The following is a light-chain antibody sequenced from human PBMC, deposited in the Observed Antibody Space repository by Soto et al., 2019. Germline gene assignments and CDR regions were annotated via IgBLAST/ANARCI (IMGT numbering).Light chain of an antibody. Sequence: DIQMTQSPSTLSASVGDRVTITCRASQSISSWLAWYQQKPGKAPKLLIYDASSLESGVPSRFSGSVSGTEFTLTISSLQPDDFAPYYCQQYNSYPCTFGQGTKVEIK. CDR3: QQYNSYPCT. J-gene: IGKJ1*01. V-gene: IGKV1-5*01. CDR1: QSISSW. CDR2: DAS.